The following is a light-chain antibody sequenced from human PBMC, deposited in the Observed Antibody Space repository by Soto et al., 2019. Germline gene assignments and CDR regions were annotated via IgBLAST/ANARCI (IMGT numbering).Light chain of an antibody. CDR2: GAS. CDR1: QSVSSSY. V-gene: IGKV3-20*01. J-gene: IGKJ4*02. CDR3: HQYDSSPLT. Sequence: EIVLTQSPGTLSSSAGERATLSCRASQSVSSSYLAWYQKKPDQARMLLIYGASSTATGVPDRFSGSGSGTDFTLTISRLEPEDFAVYYCHQYDSSPLTFGGGTKVEIK.